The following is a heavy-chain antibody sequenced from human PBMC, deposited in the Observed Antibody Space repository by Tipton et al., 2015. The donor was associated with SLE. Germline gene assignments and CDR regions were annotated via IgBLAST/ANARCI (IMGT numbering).Heavy chain of an antibody. V-gene: IGHV4-38-2*02. CDR3: ARGGVLGFHPSAFDI. Sequence: TLSLTCTVSGYSISSGYYWGWIRQPPGKGLEWSGSTNYSGSTNYNPSLKSRVTISLDTSKSQFSLKLSSVTAADTAVYYCARGGVLGFHPSAFDIWGQGTMVTVSS. D-gene: IGHD3-10*01. CDR2: TNYSGST. CDR1: GYSISSGYY. J-gene: IGHJ3*02.